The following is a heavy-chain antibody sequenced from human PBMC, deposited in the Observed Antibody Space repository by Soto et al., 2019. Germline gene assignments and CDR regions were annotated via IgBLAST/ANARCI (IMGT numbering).Heavy chain of an antibody. CDR1: GASIAGSSY. CDR3: ARGMTPPGAPAWYYFDS. J-gene: IGHJ4*02. CDR2: FSLSGTT. D-gene: IGHD2-8*02. V-gene: IGHV4-4*07. Sequence: SETLSLTCSVSGASIAGSSYWSWIRQPAGKGLEWIGRFSLSGTTNYSPSLRSRVTMSADVSKNQFSLRPTSVTAADTALYYCARGMTPPGAPAWYYFDSWGQGTQVTVSS.